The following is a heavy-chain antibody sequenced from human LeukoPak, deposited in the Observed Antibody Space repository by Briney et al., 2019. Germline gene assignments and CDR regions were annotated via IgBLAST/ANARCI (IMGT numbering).Heavy chain of an antibody. V-gene: IGHV3-23*01. D-gene: IGHD3-10*01. Sequence: GGSLRLSCAASGFTFSSYAMSWVRQAPGEGLEWVSAISGSGGSTYYADSVKGRFTISRDNSKNTLYLQMNSLRAEDTAVYYCANRLLWFGEPIYYYYGMDVWGQGTTVTVSS. CDR1: GFTFSSYA. J-gene: IGHJ6*02. CDR3: ANRLLWFGEPIYYYYGMDV. CDR2: ISGSGGST.